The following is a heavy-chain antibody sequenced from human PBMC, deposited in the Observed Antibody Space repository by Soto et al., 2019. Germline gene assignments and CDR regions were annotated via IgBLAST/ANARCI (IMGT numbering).Heavy chain of an antibody. CDR1: GFTFSSYG. Sequence: QVPLVESGGGVVQPGRSLRLSCAASGFTFSSYGMHWVRQAPGKGLEWVALISYDGSNKCYADSVKGRFTISRDNSKNTLYLQMNSLRTEDTAVYYCAKDLGHGGRGAFDIWGQGTMVTVSS. CDR2: ISYDGSNK. V-gene: IGHV3-30*18. CDR3: AKDLGHGGRGAFDI. D-gene: IGHD7-27*01. J-gene: IGHJ3*02.